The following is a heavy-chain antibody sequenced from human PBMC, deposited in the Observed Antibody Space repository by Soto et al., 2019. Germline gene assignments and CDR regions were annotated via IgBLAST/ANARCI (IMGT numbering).Heavy chain of an antibody. CDR3: VRRPSYSSSTFDY. Sequence: QITLKESGPTLVKPTQTLTLTCTFSGFSLSTSGVGVGWIRQPPGKALEWLVLIYWDDDKRYSPSLKSTHTITKDTSKNQVILTTTNVDPVDTATYYCVRRPSYSSSTFDYSGQGTLVTVSS. CDR2: IYWDDDK. V-gene: IGHV2-5*02. D-gene: IGHD6-13*01. CDR1: GFSLSTSGVG. J-gene: IGHJ4*02.